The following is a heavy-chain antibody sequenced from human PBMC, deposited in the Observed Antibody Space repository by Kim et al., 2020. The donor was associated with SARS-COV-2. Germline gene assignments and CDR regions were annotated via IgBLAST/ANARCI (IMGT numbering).Heavy chain of an antibody. CDR1: GGSFSGYS. CDR2: INHSGST. V-gene: IGHV4-34*01. CDR3: ARGREGYYGSGSGKLYYYYGMDV. Sequence: SETLSLTCAVYGGSFSGYSWRWIRQPPGKGLEWVGEINHSGSTNYNPSLKSRVTISVDTSKNQSSLKLSSVTAADTAVYYCARGREGYYGSGSGKLYYYYGMDVWGQGTTVTVSS. J-gene: IGHJ6*02. D-gene: IGHD3-10*01.